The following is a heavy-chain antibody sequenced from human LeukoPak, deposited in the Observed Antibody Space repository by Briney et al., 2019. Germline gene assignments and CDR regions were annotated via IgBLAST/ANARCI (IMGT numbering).Heavy chain of an antibody. CDR3: ARGRHDITMIVVVMTSVSYYLDV. V-gene: IGHV4-34*01. CDR1: GGSFSGFH. D-gene: IGHD3-22*01. Sequence: SETLSLTCAVYGGSFSGFHWTWIRQSPGKGLEWIGDINPSGSTYYNPSLKSRLTISVDTSKNQFSLKLRSVTAADTAVYYCARGRHDITMIVVVMTSVSYYLDVWGKGTTVTVS. CDR2: INPSGST. J-gene: IGHJ6*03.